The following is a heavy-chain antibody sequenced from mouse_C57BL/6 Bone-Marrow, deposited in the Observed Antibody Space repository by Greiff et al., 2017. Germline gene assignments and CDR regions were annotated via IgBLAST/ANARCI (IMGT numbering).Heavy chain of an antibody. CDR1: GFNIKDDY. D-gene: IGHD1-1*01. J-gene: IGHJ2*01. Sequence: EVHLVESGAELVRPGASVKLSCTASGFNIKDDYMHWVKQRPEQGLEWIGWIDPENGDTEYASKFQGKATITADTSSNTAYLQLSSLTSEDTAVYYCTTYYGSRVPLYWGQGTTLTVSS. V-gene: IGHV14-4*01. CDR3: TTYYGSRVPLY. CDR2: IDPENGDT.